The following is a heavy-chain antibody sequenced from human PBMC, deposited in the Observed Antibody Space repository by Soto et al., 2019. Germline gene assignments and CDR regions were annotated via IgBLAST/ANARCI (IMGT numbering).Heavy chain of an antibody. V-gene: IGHV1-46*01. Sequence: SVKVSCKASGYTFTSYYTHWVRQAPGQGLEWMGIINPSGGSTSYAQKFQGRVTMTRDTSTSTVYMELSSLRSEDTAVYYCARSITIFGVVPDNWFDPWGQGTLVTVSS. J-gene: IGHJ5*02. CDR2: INPSGGST. CDR3: ARSITIFGVVPDNWFDP. D-gene: IGHD3-3*01. CDR1: GYTFTSYY.